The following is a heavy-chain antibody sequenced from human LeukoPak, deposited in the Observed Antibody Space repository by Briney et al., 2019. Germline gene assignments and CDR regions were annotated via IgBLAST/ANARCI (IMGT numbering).Heavy chain of an antibody. CDR3: ARDPGFGELNYNWFDP. D-gene: IGHD3-10*01. CDR2: ISYDGSNK. CDR1: GFTFSSYA. V-gene: IGHV3-30-3*01. Sequence: PAGSPKLSCAASGFTFSSYAMHWVRQAPGKGLEWVAVISYDGSNKYYADSVKGRFTISRDNSKNTLYLQMNSLRAEDTAVYYCARDPGFGELNYNWFDPWGQATLLTVSS. J-gene: IGHJ5*01.